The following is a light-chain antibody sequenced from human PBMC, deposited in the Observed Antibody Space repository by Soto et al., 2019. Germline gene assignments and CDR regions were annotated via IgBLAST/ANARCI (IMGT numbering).Light chain of an antibody. CDR2: GAS. J-gene: IGKJ5*01. Sequence: EIVLTQSPGTLSLSPGERATLSCRASHSVSSSYFAWYQQKPGQAPRLLIYGASSRATGIPDRFIGSGSGTDFTLTISRLEPEDFAVYYCQQYGSSPPITFGQGTLLEIK. CDR3: QQYGSSPPIT. CDR1: HSVSSSY. V-gene: IGKV3-20*01.